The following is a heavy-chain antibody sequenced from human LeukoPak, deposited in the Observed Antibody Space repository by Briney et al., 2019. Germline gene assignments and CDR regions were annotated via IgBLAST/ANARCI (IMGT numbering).Heavy chain of an antibody. CDR3: AKDRSIGTYYTFDH. J-gene: IGHJ4*02. Sequence: QSGGSLRLSCAASGFTFGPYTMNWVRRAPGKGLEWVSSISASGVMTYYADSVKGRFTVSRDNSKNSLYLQMSSLTAADTAVYYCAKDRSIGTYYTFDHWGQGTLVTVSS. D-gene: IGHD1-26*01. CDR1: GFTFGPYT. V-gene: IGHV3-23*01. CDR2: ISASGVMT.